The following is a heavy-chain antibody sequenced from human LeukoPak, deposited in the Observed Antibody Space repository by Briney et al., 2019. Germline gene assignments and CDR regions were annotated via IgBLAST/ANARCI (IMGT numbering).Heavy chain of an antibody. Sequence: ASVKVSCKASGGTFSSYAISWVRQAPGQGLEWMGGIIPIFGTANYAQKFQGRVTMTRDMSSSTVYMELSSLRSEDTAVYFCASSVDTEEDFYYMDVWGKGTTVTVSS. V-gene: IGHV1-69*05. J-gene: IGHJ6*03. D-gene: IGHD5-18*01. CDR1: GGTFSSYA. CDR3: ASSVDTEEDFYYMDV. CDR2: IIPIFGTA.